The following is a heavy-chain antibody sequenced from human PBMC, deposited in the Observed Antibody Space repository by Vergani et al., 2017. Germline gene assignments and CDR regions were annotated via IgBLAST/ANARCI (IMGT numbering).Heavy chain of an antibody. D-gene: IGHD2-2*01. J-gene: IGHJ5*02. CDR3: ARGPIVVVPAARKGRFDP. Sequence: QVQLQQWGAGLLKPSETLPLTCAVYGGSFSGYYWSWIRQPPGKGLEWIGETNHSGSTNYNPSLKSRVTISVDTSKNQFSLKLSSVTAADTAVYYCARGPIVVVPAARKGRFDPWGQGTLVTVSS. CDR1: GGSFSGYY. V-gene: IGHV4-34*01. CDR2: TNHSGST.